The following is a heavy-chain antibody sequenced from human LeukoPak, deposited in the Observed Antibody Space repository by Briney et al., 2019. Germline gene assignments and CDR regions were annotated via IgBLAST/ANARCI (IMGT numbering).Heavy chain of an antibody. CDR2: ISGNSVTI. D-gene: IGHD1-26*01. CDR1: GSTFSTYP. CDR3: AKILSGTYSFDL. Sequence: GGSLRLSCTASGSTFSTYPMTWVRQAPGQGLEWVSAISGNSVTIYYADSVKGRFTISRDNSKNSLYLQMYSLRAEDTAVYYCAKILSGTYSFDLWGQGTLVTVSS. J-gene: IGHJ4*02. V-gene: IGHV3-23*01.